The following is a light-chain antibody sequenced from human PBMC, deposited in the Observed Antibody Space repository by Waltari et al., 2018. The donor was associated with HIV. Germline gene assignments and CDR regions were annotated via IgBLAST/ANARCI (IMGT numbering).Light chain of an antibody. Sequence: EIVMTQTPPFLSVAPGQAASIPCKSSETLLQSDGKTYFYWYVQKTGQPPLLLLYEVSNRFTGVPDRFIGSGSGTDFTLILSRVEAEDVGVYYCMQSAQFPLTFGGGTKVEIK. CDR1: ETLLQSDGKTY. CDR3: MQSAQFPLT. V-gene: IGKV2D-29*01. J-gene: IGKJ4*01. CDR2: EVS.